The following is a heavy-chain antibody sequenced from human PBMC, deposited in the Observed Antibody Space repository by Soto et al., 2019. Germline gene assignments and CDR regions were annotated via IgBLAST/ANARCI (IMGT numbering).Heavy chain of an antibody. CDR1: GFTFSSYS. Sequence: EVQLVESGGGLVKPGGSLRLSCAASGFTFSSYSMNWVRQAPGKGLEWVSSISSSSSYIYYADSVKGRFTISRDNAKNSLYLQMNSLRAEDTAVYYCARDKAGTMVRRVSQFDPWGQGTLVTVSS. J-gene: IGHJ5*02. CDR2: ISSSSSYI. V-gene: IGHV3-21*01. CDR3: ARDKAGTMVRRVSQFDP. D-gene: IGHD3-10*01.